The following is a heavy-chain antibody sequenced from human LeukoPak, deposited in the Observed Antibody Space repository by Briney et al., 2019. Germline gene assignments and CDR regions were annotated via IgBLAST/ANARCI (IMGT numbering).Heavy chain of an antibody. V-gene: IGHV1-3*03. Sequence: ASVTVSCKASGYSFTDYALHWVRQAPGQSLEWMGWITTGRGETKYSQAFQRRITFTRDTSASTVYMDLSDLRSEGTAVYYCARGGKQWRGGNYFDSWGRGGLVAVSS. D-gene: IGHD6-19*01. CDR1: GYSFTDYA. CDR3: ARGGKQWRGGNYFDS. CDR2: ITTGRGET. J-gene: IGHJ4*02.